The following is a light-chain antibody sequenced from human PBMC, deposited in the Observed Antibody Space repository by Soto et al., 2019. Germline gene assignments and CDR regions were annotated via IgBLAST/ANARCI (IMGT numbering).Light chain of an antibody. Sequence: QPVLTQPPSVSAAPGQKVIISCSGSSSNVGSNYVSWYQQLPGKAPKLLIYDKNERPSGISDRFSASKSGTSATLGITGLQTGDEADYYCGAWDHSLNVGVFGGGTQLTVL. CDR2: DKN. J-gene: IGLJ3*02. CDR1: SSNVGSNY. V-gene: IGLV1-51*01. CDR3: GAWDHSLNVGV.